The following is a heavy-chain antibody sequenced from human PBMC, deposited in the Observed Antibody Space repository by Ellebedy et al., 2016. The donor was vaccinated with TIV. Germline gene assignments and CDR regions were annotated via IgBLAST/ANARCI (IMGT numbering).Heavy chain of an antibody. V-gene: IGHV3-53*01. CDR2: IYSGGNT. Sequence: PGGSLRLSCAASGFTVRNNYMSWVRQAPGKGLEWVSVIYSGGNTFYAESVKCRFTISRDSSQNTLYLQMDSLRDEDTVVYYCASSPSQGYWGQGTLVTVSS. CDR1: GFTVRNNY. CDR3: ASSPSQGY. J-gene: IGHJ4*02.